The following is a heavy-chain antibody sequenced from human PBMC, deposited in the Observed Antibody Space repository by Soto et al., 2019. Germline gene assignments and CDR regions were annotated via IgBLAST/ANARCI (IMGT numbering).Heavy chain of an antibody. Sequence: QVQLVESGGGVVQPGRSLRLSCAASGFTFSSYAMHWVRQAPGKGLEWVAVISYDGSNKYYADSVKGRFTISRDNSKNTLYLQMNSLRAEDTAVYYCARDEEDTMIVVVINALDYWGQGTLVTVSS. D-gene: IGHD3-22*01. CDR1: GFTFSSYA. CDR3: ARDEEDTMIVVVINALDY. V-gene: IGHV3-30-3*01. CDR2: ISYDGSNK. J-gene: IGHJ4*02.